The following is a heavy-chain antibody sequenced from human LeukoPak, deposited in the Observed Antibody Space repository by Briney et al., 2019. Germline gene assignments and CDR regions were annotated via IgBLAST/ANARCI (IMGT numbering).Heavy chain of an antibody. CDR1: GFTFSGYS. CDR2: ISSSSNKI. V-gene: IGHV3-48*02. Sequence: PGGSLRLSCAASGFTFSGYSRNWVRQAPGKGLEWVSYISSSSNKIYYADSVKGRFITSRDNAKNSLYLQMNSLRDEDTAVYYCARSDLRFLELLDYWGQGTLVTVSS. J-gene: IGHJ4*02. CDR3: ARSDLRFLELLDY. D-gene: IGHD3-3*01.